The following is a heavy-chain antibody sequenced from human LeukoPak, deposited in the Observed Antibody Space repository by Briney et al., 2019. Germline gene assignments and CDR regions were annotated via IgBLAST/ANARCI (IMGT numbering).Heavy chain of an antibody. CDR1: GFTFSSYG. D-gene: IGHD4/OR15-4a*01. J-gene: IGHJ4*02. V-gene: IGHV3-30*02. CDR2: IRLDGSNK. Sequence: GGSLRLSCAASGFTFSSYGMHWVRQAPGKGLEWVGFIRLDGSNKLYADSVKGRFTISRDNSKNTLYLQMNSLRAEDTAVYYCARRAGAYSHPYDYWGQGTLVTVSS. CDR3: ARRAGAYSHPYDY.